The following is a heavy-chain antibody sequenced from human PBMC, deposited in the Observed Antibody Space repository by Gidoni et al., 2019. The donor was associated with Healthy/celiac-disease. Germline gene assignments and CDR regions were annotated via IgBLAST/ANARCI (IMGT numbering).Heavy chain of an antibody. D-gene: IGHD3-16*01. Sequence: TCAVYGGSFSGYYWSWIRQPPGKGLEWIGEINHSGSTNYNPSLKSRVTISVDTSKNQFSLKLSSVTAADTAVYYCARASRHSGMITFGGPGYDYYMDVWGKGTTVTVSS. J-gene: IGHJ6*03. CDR2: INHSGST. CDR3: ARASRHSGMITFGGPGYDYYMDV. V-gene: IGHV4-34*01. CDR1: GGSFSGYY.